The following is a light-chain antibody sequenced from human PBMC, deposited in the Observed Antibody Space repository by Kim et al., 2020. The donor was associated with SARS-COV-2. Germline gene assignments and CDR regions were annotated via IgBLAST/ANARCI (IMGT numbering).Light chain of an antibody. CDR3: QQSYITPRA. Sequence: DIQMTQSPSSLSASVGDRVTITCRASESISSYLNWYQQQPGKAPKLLIFAASRLQSGVPSRFSGSGSGTDFTLTISSLQPEDFATYYCQQSYITPRAFGQGTKVDIK. V-gene: IGKV1-39*01. CDR1: ESISSY. J-gene: IGKJ1*01. CDR2: AAS.